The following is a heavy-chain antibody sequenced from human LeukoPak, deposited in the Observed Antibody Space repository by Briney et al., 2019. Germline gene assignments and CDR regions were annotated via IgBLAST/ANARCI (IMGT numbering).Heavy chain of an antibody. Sequence: GGSLRLSCAASGFTFSSYAMSWVRQAPGKGLEWVSAISGSGGRTYYADSVKGRFTISRDNSKNTLYLQMNSLRAEDTAVYYCAKSRRWLQLTYYYYYGMDVWGQGTTVTVSS. J-gene: IGHJ6*02. CDR3: AKSRRWLQLTYYYYYGMDV. CDR2: ISGSGGRT. CDR1: GFTFSSYA. D-gene: IGHD5-24*01. V-gene: IGHV3-23*01.